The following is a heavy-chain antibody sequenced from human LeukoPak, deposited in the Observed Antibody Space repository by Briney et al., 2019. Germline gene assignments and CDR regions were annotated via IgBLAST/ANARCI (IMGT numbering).Heavy chain of an antibody. CDR3: AKANYGSGSYYEPYYYYMDV. V-gene: IGHV3-23*01. J-gene: IGHJ6*03. CDR1: GFSFSIYV. D-gene: IGHD3-10*01. CDR2: ISGSGGST. Sequence: GGSLRLSCAASGFSFSIYVMSWVRQAPGKGLEWVSAISGSGGSTYYADSVKGRFTISRDNSKNTLYLQMNSLRAEDTAVYYCAKANYGSGSYYEPYYYYMDVWGKGTTVTVSS.